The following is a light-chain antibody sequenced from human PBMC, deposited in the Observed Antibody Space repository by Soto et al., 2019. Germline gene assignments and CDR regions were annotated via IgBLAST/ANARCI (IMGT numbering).Light chain of an antibody. J-gene: IGKJ4*01. CDR1: ETIDNY. V-gene: IGKV1-39*01. Sequence: DIQMKQPPPPPSASLGYRGKLTCSESETIDNYLNWYQQKQGEAPKLLIYASSTLQSGVPSRFSGSGSGTEFTLTISSLQAEDFATYFCQESYTTYAVTFGGGTKVDI. CDR2: ASS. CDR3: QESYTTYAVT.